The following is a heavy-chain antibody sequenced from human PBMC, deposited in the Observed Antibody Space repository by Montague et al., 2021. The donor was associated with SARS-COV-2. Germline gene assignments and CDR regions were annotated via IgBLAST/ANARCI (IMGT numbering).Heavy chain of an antibody. CDR1: GGSISSSGYY. V-gene: IGHV4-39*01. CDR2: TYYSGTT. J-gene: IGHJ4*01. D-gene: IGHD2-21*01. CDR3: ARQVTSCGQWTFDN. Sequence: SETLSLTCTVSGGSISSSGYYWGWIRQPPGKGLEWIGSTYYSGTTYYNPSLRSRVTISVDTSKNQFSLKLNSVTAADTVVYYCARQVTSCGQWTFDNWGQGTPVTVSS.